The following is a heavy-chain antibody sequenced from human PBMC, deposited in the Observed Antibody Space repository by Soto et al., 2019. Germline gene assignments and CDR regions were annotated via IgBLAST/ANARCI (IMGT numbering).Heavy chain of an antibody. CDR3: AREILPPYCGGDCYPYFDY. CDR2: ISFDGNNK. CDR1: GFTFSSYA. D-gene: IGHD2-21*02. Sequence: QVQLVESGGGVVQPGRSLRLSCAASGFTFSSYAMHWVRQAPGKGLEWVTVISFDGNNKYYADSVKGRFTISRDDSKNXLCXQMNSLRAEDTAVYYCAREILPPYCGGDCYPYFDYWGQGALVTVSS. V-gene: IGHV3-30-3*01. J-gene: IGHJ4*02.